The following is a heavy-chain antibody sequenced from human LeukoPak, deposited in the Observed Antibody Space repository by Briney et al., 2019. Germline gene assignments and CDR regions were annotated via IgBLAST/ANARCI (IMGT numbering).Heavy chain of an antibody. J-gene: IGHJ4*02. Sequence: PGRSLRLSCAASGFTFSSYGMHWVRQAPGKGLEWVAVIWYDGSNKYYADSVKGRLTIYRDNSKNTLYLQMKRMRAEDTAVYYCAKNSGWYEVDYWGQGTLVTVSS. CDR3: AKNSGWYEVDY. D-gene: IGHD6-19*01. CDR2: IWYDGSNK. V-gene: IGHV3-33*06. CDR1: GFTFSSYG.